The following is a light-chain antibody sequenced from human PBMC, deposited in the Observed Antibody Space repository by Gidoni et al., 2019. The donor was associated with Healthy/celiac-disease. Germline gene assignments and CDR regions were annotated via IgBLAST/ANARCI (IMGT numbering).Light chain of an antibody. V-gene: IGLV3-21*02. CDR2: DDR. Sequence: SYVLTQPPPVSVAPGQKARITCGGNIIGYKAVPWYQQQPGQAPVLVVYDDRDRPSGIPERFSGSHSGNTATLTISRVDAGDEADYYCQVWDSSSDHYVFATGTKVTVL. J-gene: IGLJ1*01. CDR3: QVWDSSSDHYV. CDR1: IIGYKA.